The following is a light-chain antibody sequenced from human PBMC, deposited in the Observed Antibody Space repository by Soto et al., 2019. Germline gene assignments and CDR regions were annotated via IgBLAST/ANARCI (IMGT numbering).Light chain of an antibody. Sequence: QAVVTQPASVSGSPGQSITISCTGTSSDVGGYNYVSWYQQHPGKAPKLMIYEVSNRPSGVSNRFSGSKSGYTASLTISGLQAEDEADYYCSSYTRISTRYVLFGGGTQLTVL. CDR3: SSYTRISTRYVL. CDR2: EVS. CDR1: SSDVGGYNY. V-gene: IGLV2-14*01. J-gene: IGLJ2*01.